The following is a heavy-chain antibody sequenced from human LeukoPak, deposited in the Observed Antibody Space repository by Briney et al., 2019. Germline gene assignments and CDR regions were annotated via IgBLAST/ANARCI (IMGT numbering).Heavy chain of an antibody. J-gene: IGHJ4*02. CDR1: GGSISSYY. V-gene: IGHV4-59*01. CDR3: ARGDDSGLAY. CDR2: IYSSGTT. D-gene: IGHD3-22*01. Sequence: SETLSLTCTVSGGSISSYYWSWIRHPPGEGLEWIAYIYSSGTTKYNPSLKSRVTMSFDTSQNQFSLKLRSVTAADTAVYYCARGDDSGLAYWGQGTLVTVSS.